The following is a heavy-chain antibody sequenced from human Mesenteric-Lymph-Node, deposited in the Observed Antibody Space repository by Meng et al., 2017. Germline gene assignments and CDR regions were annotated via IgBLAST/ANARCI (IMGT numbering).Heavy chain of an antibody. D-gene: IGHD5-18*01. CDR3: ARATAMVPRYYFDY. CDR1: GGSISSYY. J-gene: IGHJ4*02. Sequence: HVHTQESGPGLVKPSETLSLTCTVSGGSISSYYWSWIRQPPGKGLECIGYIYYSGSNNYNPSLKSRVTISVDTSKNQFSLKLSSVTAADTAVYYCARATAMVPRYYFDYWGQGTLVTASS. CDR2: IYYSGSN. V-gene: IGHV4-59*01.